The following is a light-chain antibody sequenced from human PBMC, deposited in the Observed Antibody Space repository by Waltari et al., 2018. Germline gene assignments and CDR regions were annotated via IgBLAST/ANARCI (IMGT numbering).Light chain of an antibody. CDR2: SAS. Sequence: EIVMTQSPATLSVSPGERAILSCRASQSVSGYLAWYQQKPGQAPRLLIYSASPRVTVIPARFSGSGSGTEFTLTISSLQSEDFAVYHCQQYNDWLAPTFGGGTKVEI. V-gene: IGKV3-15*01. CDR3: QQYNDWLAPT. J-gene: IGKJ4*01. CDR1: QSVSGY.